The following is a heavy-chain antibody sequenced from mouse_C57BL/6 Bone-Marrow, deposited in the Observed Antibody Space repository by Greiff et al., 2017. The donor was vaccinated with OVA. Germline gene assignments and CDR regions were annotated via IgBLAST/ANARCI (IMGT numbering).Heavy chain of an antibody. CDR3: ARSQLRLLFDY. CDR2: IYPGDGDT. D-gene: IGHD3-2*02. Sequence: QVQLQQSGPELVKPGASVKISCKASGYAFSSSWMNWVKQRPGKGLEWIGRIYPGDGDTNYNGKFKGKATLTADKSSSTAYMQLSSLTSEDSAVYFCARSQLRLLFDYWGQGTTLTVSS. V-gene: IGHV1-82*01. CDR1: GYAFSSSW. J-gene: IGHJ2*01.